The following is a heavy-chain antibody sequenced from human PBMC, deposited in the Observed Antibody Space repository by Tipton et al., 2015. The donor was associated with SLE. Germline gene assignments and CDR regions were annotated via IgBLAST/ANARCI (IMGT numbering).Heavy chain of an antibody. J-gene: IGHJ4*02. D-gene: IGHD5-12*01. Sequence: TLSLTCTVSGGSISSYYWSWIRQPPGKGLEWIGYIYSTGSTNYNPSLKSRVTISVDTSKNQFSLKLSSVTAADTAVYYCARPGPATWGSPYYFDYWGQGTLVTVSS. CDR2: IYSTGST. CDR3: ARPGPATWGSPYYFDY. CDR1: GGSISSYY. V-gene: IGHV4-59*08.